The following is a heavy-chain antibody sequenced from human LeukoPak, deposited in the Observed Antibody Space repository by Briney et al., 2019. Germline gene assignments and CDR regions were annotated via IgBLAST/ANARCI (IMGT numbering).Heavy chain of an antibody. V-gene: IGHV5-51*01. CDR1: GSIFTSYW. D-gene: IGHD3-3*01. CDR2: IYPGDSDT. J-gene: IGHJ4*02. Sequence: GASLQISCKGSGSIFTSYWIGWVRQLPGKGLEWMGIIYPGDSDTRDSPSFQGQVTIAADKSISTAYLQWSSLKASDTAMYYCARLVHYDFWSGLDDYWGQGTLVTVSS. CDR3: ARLVHYDFWSGLDDY.